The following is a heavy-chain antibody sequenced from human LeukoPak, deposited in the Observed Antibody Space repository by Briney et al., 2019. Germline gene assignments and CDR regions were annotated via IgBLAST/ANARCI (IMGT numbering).Heavy chain of an antibody. V-gene: IGHV3-53*01. D-gene: IGHD2-21*02. J-gene: IGHJ3*02. CDR2: IYSGGST. CDR1: GFTVSSNY. CDR3: ARHSGVVTAMSAFDI. Sequence: PGGSLRLSCAASGFTVSSNYMSWVRQAPGKGLEWVSVIYSGGSTYYADSVKGRFTISRDNSKNTLYFQMNSLRAEDTAVYYCARHSGVVTAMSAFDIWGEGTMVTVSS.